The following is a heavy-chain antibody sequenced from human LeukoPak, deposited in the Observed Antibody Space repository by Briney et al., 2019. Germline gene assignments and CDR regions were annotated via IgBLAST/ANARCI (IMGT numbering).Heavy chain of an antibody. V-gene: IGHV5-51*01. CDR2: IYPGDLDT. CDR1: GYLFTSYW. D-gene: IGHD3-10*01. Sequence: GASLQVSCKYTGYLFTSYWIAWGRQQPGKGLEWMGIIYPGDLDTRYNPSFQGQVTISADTSINTAYLQWDSLKASDTAMYYCARQDGSGTYDAFDIWGQGTMVTVPS. J-gene: IGHJ3*02. CDR3: ARQDGSGTYDAFDI.